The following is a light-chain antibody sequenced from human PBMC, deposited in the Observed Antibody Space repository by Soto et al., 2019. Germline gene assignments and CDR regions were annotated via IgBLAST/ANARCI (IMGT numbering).Light chain of an antibody. Sequence: EIVLTQSPGTLSLSPGERATLSCRASQSVSSSYLAWYQQKPGQSPRLLIYGASSRATGIPDRFSGSGSGTDFTRTISRLEPEDFAVYYCQQYGSSPQPFGQGTKVDIK. CDR1: QSVSSSY. J-gene: IGKJ1*01. CDR3: QQYGSSPQP. CDR2: GAS. V-gene: IGKV3-20*01.